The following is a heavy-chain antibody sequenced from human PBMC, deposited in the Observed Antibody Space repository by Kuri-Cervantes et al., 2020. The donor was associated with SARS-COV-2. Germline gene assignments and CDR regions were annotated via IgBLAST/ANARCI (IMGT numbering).Heavy chain of an antibody. CDR2: IYPGDSDT. J-gene: IGHJ6*03. CDR3: ARRAYGEQVDYYYMDV. CDR1: GYSFTSYW. D-gene: IGHD4-17*01. V-gene: IGHV5-51*01. Sequence: GESLKISCKGSGYSFTSYWIGWVRQMPGKGLERMGIIYPGDSDTRYSPSFQGQVIISADKSISTAFLQWSSLKASDTAMYYCARRAYGEQVDYYYMDVWGKGTTVTVSS.